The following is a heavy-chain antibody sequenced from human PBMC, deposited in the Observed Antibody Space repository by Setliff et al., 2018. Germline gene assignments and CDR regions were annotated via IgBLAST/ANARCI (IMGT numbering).Heavy chain of an antibody. D-gene: IGHD6-19*01. CDR3: VTDPPFSGWSFDS. CDR1: GFFFRSYE. V-gene: IGHV3-48*03. CDR2: INSGGTKI. J-gene: IGHJ4*02. Sequence: PGGSLRLSCAASGFFFRSYEMNWVRQTPGKGLEWVSYINSGGTKIYYADSVEGRFTISRDNGKNSLFLQMNSVRAEDTAVYYCVTDPPFSGWSFDSWGQGTLVTVSS.